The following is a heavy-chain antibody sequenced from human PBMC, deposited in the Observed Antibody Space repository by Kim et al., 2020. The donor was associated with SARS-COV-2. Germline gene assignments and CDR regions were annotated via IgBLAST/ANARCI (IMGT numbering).Heavy chain of an antibody. D-gene: IGHD1-26*01. CDR1: GGSFSGYY. V-gene: IGHV4-34*01. CDR2: INHSGST. CDR3: ARTSGSYGHADAFDI. J-gene: IGHJ3*02. Sequence: SETLSLTCAVYGGSFSGYYWSWIRQPPGKGLEWIGEINHSGSTNYNPSLKSRVTISVDTSKNQFSLKLSSVTAADTAVYYCARTSGSYGHADAFDIWGQGTMVTVSS.